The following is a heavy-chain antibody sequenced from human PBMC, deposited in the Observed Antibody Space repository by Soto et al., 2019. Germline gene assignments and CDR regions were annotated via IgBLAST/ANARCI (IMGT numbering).Heavy chain of an antibody. CDR2: LSDSGGSI. CDR3: AKVSSSWYAGFFDL. J-gene: IGHJ4*02. Sequence: GGSLRLSCTASGFTFSRHAMTWVRQASGKGLEWVSGLSDSGGSIYYADSVKGRFTISRDNSMNTLCLQMNTLRAEDTAQYFCAKVSSSWYAGFFDLWGRGTLVTVSS. D-gene: IGHD6-13*01. CDR1: GFTFSRHA. V-gene: IGHV3-23*01.